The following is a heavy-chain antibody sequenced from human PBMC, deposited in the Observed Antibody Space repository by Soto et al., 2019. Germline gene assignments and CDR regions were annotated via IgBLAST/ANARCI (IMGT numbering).Heavy chain of an antibody. D-gene: IGHD6-13*01. CDR3: ARDGSSSWTPYNWFDP. J-gene: IGHJ5*02. V-gene: IGHV1-69*13. Sequence: SVKVSCKASGCTFSSYAISWVRQAPGQGLEWMGGIIPIFGTANYAQKFQGRVTITADESTSTAYMELSSLRSEDTAVYYCARDGSSSWTPYNWFDPWGQGTLVTVSS. CDR2: IIPIFGTA. CDR1: GCTFSSYA.